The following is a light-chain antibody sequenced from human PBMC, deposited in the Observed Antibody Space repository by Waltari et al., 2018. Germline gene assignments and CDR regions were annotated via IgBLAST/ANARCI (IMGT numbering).Light chain of an antibody. CDR1: QSLLHSNGYHY. V-gene: IGKV2-28*01. CDR2: FGS. J-gene: IGKJ2*01. CDR3: MQGLHTPFT. Sequence: DIRITQSPISLPVTPGVPAYISCRSSQSLLHSNGYHYFDWYLHKPVQSPQRLIYFGSSRASGVAYRFGGNASGTDFTLKVSRVEAEDVGVYFCMQGLHTPFTFGQGTKLEI.